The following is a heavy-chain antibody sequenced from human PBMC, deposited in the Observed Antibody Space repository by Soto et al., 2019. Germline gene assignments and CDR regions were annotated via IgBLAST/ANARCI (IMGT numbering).Heavy chain of an antibody. CDR1: GDSVTNRNW. V-gene: IGHV4-4*02. CDR3: ARRGYSGYDYDY. J-gene: IGHJ4*02. D-gene: IGHD5-12*01. CDR2: VHHIGGT. Sequence: SETLSLTCAVSGDSVTNRNWWSWVRQSPGKGLEWIGEVHHIGGTSNNPSLQSRVTMSIDRSKNQFSLNLTSLTAADTAVYYCARRGYSGYDYDYWGQGTLVTVSS.